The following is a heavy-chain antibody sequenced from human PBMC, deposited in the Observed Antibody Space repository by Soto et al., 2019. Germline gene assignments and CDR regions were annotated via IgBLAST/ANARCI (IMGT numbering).Heavy chain of an antibody. CDR1: GYTFTSYG. CDR3: ARVPSHPWNSDRDYYYGMDV. J-gene: IGHJ6*02. CDR2: ISAYNGNT. Sequence: QVQLVQSGAEVKKPGASVKVSCKASGYTFTSYGISWVRQAPGQGLEWMGWISAYNGNTNYAQKLKGRVTMTTDTSTSTAYMELRSLRSDDTAVYYCARVPSHPWNSDRDYYYGMDVWGQGTTVTVSS. V-gene: IGHV1-18*04. D-gene: IGHD1-7*01.